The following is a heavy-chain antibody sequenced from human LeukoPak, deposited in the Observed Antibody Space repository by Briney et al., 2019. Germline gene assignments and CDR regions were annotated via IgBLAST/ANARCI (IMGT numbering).Heavy chain of an antibody. J-gene: IGHJ6*03. D-gene: IGHD5-18*01. CDR3: ARRGYSFGRYYMDV. CDR2: IYPADSDT. V-gene: IGHV5-51*01. Sequence: GESLKISSNGSGYIFTYYWIALVRQTPGKGVEWRWIIYPADSDTTYSPSFQGQVTISADKSISTAYLQWSSLKASDTAMYYCARRGYSFGRYYMDVWGTGTTVTVSS. CDR1: GYIFTYYW.